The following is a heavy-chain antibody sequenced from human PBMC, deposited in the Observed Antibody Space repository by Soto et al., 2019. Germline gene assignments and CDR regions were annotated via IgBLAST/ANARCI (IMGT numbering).Heavy chain of an antibody. J-gene: IGHJ3*02. CDR2: ILVGGST. D-gene: IGHD1-1*01. CDR3: AKATAPSGGAFDI. CDR1: GFICSSYD. Sequence: GGSLRLSCAASGFICSSYDMSWVRQAPGKGLEWVSTILVGGSTHYEDSVTGRFTISRDTSKNTVFLQMNSLTAGDTAVYYCAKATAPSGGAFDICGQGTMVTVSS. V-gene: IGHV3-23*01.